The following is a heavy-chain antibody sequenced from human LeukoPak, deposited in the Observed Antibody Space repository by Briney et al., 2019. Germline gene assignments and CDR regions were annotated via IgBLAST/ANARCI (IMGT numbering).Heavy chain of an antibody. CDR2: IYSGGST. CDR3: ARDKAAAGTLYYYYYMDV. D-gene: IGHD6-13*01. V-gene: IGHV3-53*01. Sequence: GGSLRLSCAASGFTVSSNYMSWVRQAPGKGLEWVSVIYSGGSTYYADSVKGRFTISRDNSKSTLYLQMNSLRAEDTAVYYCARDKAAAGTLYYYYYMDVWGKGTTVTVSS. CDR1: GFTVSSNY. J-gene: IGHJ6*03.